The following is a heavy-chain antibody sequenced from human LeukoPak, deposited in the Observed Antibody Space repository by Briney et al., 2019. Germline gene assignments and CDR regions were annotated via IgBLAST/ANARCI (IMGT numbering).Heavy chain of an antibody. Sequence: ASVKLSCKASGGTFSSYAISWVRQAPGQGLEWMGGIIPIFGTANYAQKFQGRVTITADESTSTAYMELSSLRSEDTAVYYCARRGVIIPSSNYYYYYGMDVWGQGTTVTVSS. CDR1: GGTFSSYA. D-gene: IGHD3-10*01. V-gene: IGHV1-69*13. CDR3: ARRGVIIPSSNYYYYYGMDV. J-gene: IGHJ6*02. CDR2: IIPIFGTA.